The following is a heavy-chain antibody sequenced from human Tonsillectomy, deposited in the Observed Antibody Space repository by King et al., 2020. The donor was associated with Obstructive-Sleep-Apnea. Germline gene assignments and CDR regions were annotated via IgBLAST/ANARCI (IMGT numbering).Heavy chain of an antibody. J-gene: IGHJ4*02. CDR3: ARGPQLIWFGELLVDY. Sequence: VQLVESGGGVVQPGRSLRLSCAASGFTFSSYAMHRVRQAPGKGLEWVTIISYDGSNKYYADSVKGRFTISRDNSKNTLYLQMNSLRAEDTAVYYCARGPQLIWFGELLVDYWGQGTLVTVSS. CDR1: GFTFSSYA. D-gene: IGHD3-10*01. CDR2: ISYDGSNK. V-gene: IGHV3-30-3*01.